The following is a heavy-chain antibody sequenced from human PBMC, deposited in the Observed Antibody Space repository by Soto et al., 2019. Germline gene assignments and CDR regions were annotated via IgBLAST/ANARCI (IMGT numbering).Heavy chain of an antibody. D-gene: IGHD1-7*01. J-gene: IGHJ4*02. V-gene: IGHV2-5*02. CDR1: GFSLGTSGVG. CDR3: AHRRIGVSQWNYGDFDY. Sequence: QITLKESGPALVKPTQTLTLTCTFSGFSLGTSGVGVGWVRQPPGKALEWLVIIYWDDDKRYSPFLRNRLTITKDNSKNQVVLTMTNVDPVDTATYFCAHRRIGVSQWNYGDFDYWGQGILVTVSS. CDR2: IYWDDDK.